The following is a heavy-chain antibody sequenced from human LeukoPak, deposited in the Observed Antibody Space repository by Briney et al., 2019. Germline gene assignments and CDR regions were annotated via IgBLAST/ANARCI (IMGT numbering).Heavy chain of an antibody. D-gene: IGHD3-16*01. CDR3: ARVRFRGYFDY. CDR1: GFTFSSYE. CDR2: INHSGST. V-gene: IGHV4-34*01. Sequence: GSLRLSCAASGFTFSSYEMNWVRQPPGKGLEWIGEINHSGSTNYNPSLKSRVTISVDTSKNQFSLKLSSVTAADTAVYYCARVRFRGYFDYWGQGTLVTVSS. J-gene: IGHJ4*02.